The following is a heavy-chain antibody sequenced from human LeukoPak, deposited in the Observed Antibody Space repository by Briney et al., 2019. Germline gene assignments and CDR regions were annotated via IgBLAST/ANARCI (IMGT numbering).Heavy chain of an antibody. CDR3: VSGYYSNFDY. Sequence: SETLSLTSTVSGGSISSSSYYWGWIRQPPGKGLEWIGSIYYSGSTYYNPSLKSRVTISVDTSKNQFSLKLSSVTAADTAVYYCVSGYYSNFDYWGQGTLVTVSS. CDR1: GGSISSSSYY. V-gene: IGHV4-39*01. J-gene: IGHJ4*02. D-gene: IGHD3-22*01. CDR2: IYYSGST.